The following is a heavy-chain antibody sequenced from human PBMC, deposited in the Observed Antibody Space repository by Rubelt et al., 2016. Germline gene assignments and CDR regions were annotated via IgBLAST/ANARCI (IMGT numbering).Heavy chain of an antibody. CDR2: INHSGRT. D-gene: IGHD6-19*01. CDR3: ARGMGSGVYYYYGMDV. Sequence: QVQLQQWGAGLLKPSETLSLTCAVYGGSFSGYYWSWFRQPPGTGLGWIGEINHSGRTNYNPSLKSACPISLYTSKNRFSLKLGSVASAGTAVYYCARGMGSGVYYYYGMDVWGQGTTVTVSS. J-gene: IGHJ6*02. CDR1: GGSFSGYY. V-gene: IGHV4-34*01.